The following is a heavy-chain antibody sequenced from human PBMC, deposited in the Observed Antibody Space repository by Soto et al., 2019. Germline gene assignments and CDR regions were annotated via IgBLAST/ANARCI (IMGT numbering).Heavy chain of an antibody. CDR2: IYYSGST. D-gene: IGHD4-4*01. Sequence: SETLSLTCAVYGGSFSGYYWSWIRQPPGKGLEWIGYIYYSGSTYYNPSLKSRVTISVDTSKNQFSLKLSSVTAADAAVYYCARGDYNAFGYWGQGTLVTVSS. CDR1: GGSFSGYY. CDR3: ARGDYNAFGY. J-gene: IGHJ4*02. V-gene: IGHV4-30-4*01.